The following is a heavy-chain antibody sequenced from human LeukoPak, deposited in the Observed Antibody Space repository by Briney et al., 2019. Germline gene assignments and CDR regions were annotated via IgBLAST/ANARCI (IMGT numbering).Heavy chain of an antibody. CDR1: GFTFSSYS. V-gene: IGHV3-21*01. J-gene: IGHJ5*02. D-gene: IGHD3-22*01. CDR2: ISSSSSYI. CDR3: ARGRYYDSSGSDTPPDNWFDP. Sequence: GGSLRLSCAASGFTFSSYSMNWVRQAPGKGLEWVSSISSSSSYIYYADSVKGRFTISRDNAKNSLYLQMNSLRAEDTAVYYCARGRYYDSSGSDTPPDNWFDPWGQGTLFTVSS.